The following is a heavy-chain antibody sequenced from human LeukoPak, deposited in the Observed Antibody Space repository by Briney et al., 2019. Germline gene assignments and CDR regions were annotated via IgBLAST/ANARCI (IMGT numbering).Heavy chain of an antibody. CDR1: GGTFSSYA. V-gene: IGHV1-69*05. Sequence: ASVKVSCKASGGTFSSYAISWVRRAPGQGLEWMGGIIPVFGTANYAQKFQGRVTITTDESTSTAYMELSSLRSEDTAVYYCARCSDFPKYNWFDPWGQGTLVTVSS. D-gene: IGHD3-3*01. CDR2: IIPVFGTA. J-gene: IGHJ5*02. CDR3: ARCSDFPKYNWFDP.